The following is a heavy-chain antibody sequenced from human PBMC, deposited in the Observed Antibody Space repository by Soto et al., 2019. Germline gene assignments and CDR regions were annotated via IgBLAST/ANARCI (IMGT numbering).Heavy chain of an antibody. Sequence: GESPQISCTGSGYSFTSYCIGWVRQMPGKGLEWMGIIYPGDSDTRYSPSFQGQVTISADKSISTAYLQWSSLKASDTAMYYCAGGGVRGVITRTRDYYGMDVWGQGTRFTVAS. J-gene: IGHJ6*02. CDR1: GYSFTSYC. CDR2: IYPGDSDT. D-gene: IGHD3-10*01. CDR3: AGGGVRGVITRTRDYYGMDV. V-gene: IGHV5-51*01.